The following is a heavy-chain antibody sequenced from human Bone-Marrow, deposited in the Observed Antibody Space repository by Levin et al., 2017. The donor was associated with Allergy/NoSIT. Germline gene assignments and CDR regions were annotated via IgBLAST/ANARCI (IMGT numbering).Heavy chain of an antibody. CDR3: AKDQWESFGYFDS. J-gene: IGHJ4*02. Sequence: GGSLRLSCAVSGFTFSSYGMHWVRQAPGKGLEWVSVISFDGTNKYYSDSVKGRFTISRDNSQNTLYLQMNSLRPEDTAVYYCAKDQWESFGYFDSWGQGALVTVSS. V-gene: IGHV3-30*18. CDR1: GFTFSSYG. D-gene: IGHD1-26*01. CDR2: ISFDGTNK.